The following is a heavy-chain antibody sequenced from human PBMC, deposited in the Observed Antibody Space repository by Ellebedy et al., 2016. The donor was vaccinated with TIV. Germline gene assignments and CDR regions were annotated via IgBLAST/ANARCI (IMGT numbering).Heavy chain of an antibody. D-gene: IGHD3-16*01. V-gene: IGHV3-74*01. Sequence: GESLKISXAASGFTLRSYWMHWVRQAPGKGLVWVSRISSDGSSTDYAASVKGRFTISRDNAKSTVFLQINSLRAEDTAVYYCARTWRWGDAFDIWGQGTMVTVSS. J-gene: IGHJ3*02. CDR2: ISSDGSST. CDR1: GFTLRSYW. CDR3: ARTWRWGDAFDI.